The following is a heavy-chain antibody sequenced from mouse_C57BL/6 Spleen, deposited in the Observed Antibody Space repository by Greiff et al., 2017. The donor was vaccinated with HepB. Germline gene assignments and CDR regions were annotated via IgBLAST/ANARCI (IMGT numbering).Heavy chain of an antibody. D-gene: IGHD1-1*01. CDR3: ARDGDYSRSREDWYFDV. V-gene: IGHV1-62-2*01. J-gene: IGHJ1*01. Sequence: QVQLQQSGAELVKPGASVKLSCKASGYTFTEYTIHWVKQRSGQGLEWIGWFYPGSGSIKYNEKFKDKDTLTADKSSSTVYMEISRLTSEDTAVYFCARDGDYSRSREDWYFDVWGPGTTLTVSS. CDR1: GYTFTEYT. CDR2: FYPGSGSI.